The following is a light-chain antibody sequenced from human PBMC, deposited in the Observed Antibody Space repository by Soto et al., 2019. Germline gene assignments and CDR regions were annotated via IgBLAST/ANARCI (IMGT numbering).Light chain of an antibody. V-gene: IGKV1-39*01. CDR2: AAS. CDR1: QSISSY. J-gene: IGKJ2*02. CDR3: QQRYSTPRT. Sequence: DIQMTQSPSSLSASVGDRVTITCRASQSISSYLNWYQQKPGKAPKLLIYAASSLQSGVPSRFSGSGSGTHFTLTISSLQPEDFATYYCQQRYSTPRTFGQGTKLEIK.